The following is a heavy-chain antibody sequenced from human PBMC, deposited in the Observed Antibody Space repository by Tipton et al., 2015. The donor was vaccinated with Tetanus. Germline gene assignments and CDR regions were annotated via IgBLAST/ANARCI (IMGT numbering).Heavy chain of an antibody. CDR3: ARDHTFTVSQSRGGLDY. D-gene: IGHD3-10*01. J-gene: IGHJ4*02. Sequence: SLRLSCAASGFRFSSYGMHWVRQAPGKGLEWVAIIWHDGSNTNYADSVKGRFTISRDNAKNTLYLEMSSLREDDTAVYYCARDHTFTVSQSRGGLDYWGQGTLVTVSS. V-gene: IGHV3-33*01. CDR2: IWHDGSNT. CDR1: GFRFSSYG.